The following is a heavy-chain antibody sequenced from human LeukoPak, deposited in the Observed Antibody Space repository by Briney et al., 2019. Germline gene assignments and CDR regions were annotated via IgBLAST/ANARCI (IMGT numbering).Heavy chain of an antibody. CDR3: ASQHYSSSSFDPDSDAFDI. D-gene: IGHD6-13*01. CDR2: MNPNSGNT. V-gene: IGHV1-8*02. J-gene: IGHJ3*02. Sequence: GASVKVSCKASGYTFTSYDINWVRQATGQGLEWMGWMNPNSGNTGYAQKFQGRVTMTRDTSTSTVYMELSSLRSEDTAVYYCASQHYSSSSFDPDSDAFDIWGQGTMVTVSS. CDR1: GYTFTSYD.